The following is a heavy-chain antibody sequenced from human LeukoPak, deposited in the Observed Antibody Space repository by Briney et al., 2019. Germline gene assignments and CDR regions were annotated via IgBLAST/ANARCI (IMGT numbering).Heavy chain of an antibody. Sequence: PGGSLRLSCAASGFTFSDYYMSWIRQAPGKGLEWVSYISSSGSTIYHADSVKGRFTISRDNAKNSLYLQMNSLRAEDTAVYYCARDPAELRYFDWLYPPHGGQGTLVTVSS. J-gene: IGHJ4*02. V-gene: IGHV3-11*04. CDR1: GFTFSDYY. D-gene: IGHD3-9*01. CDR2: ISSSGSTI. CDR3: ARDPAELRYFDWLYPPH.